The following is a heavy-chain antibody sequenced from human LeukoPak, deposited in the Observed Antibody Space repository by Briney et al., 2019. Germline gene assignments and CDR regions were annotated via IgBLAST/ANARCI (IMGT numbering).Heavy chain of an antibody. J-gene: IGHJ4*02. D-gene: IGHD7-27*01. Sequence: PEGSLRLSCADSGFTFSSYAMYWVRQAPGEGLGWGAVISHGGSYKHYTDSVKRRFTNSRNNSRNTLYQQMNSLRAEDTAVYYCAREPVPGDFYYGGQGTLVTVSS. CDR1: GFTFSSYA. CDR2: ISHGGSYK. CDR3: AREPVPGDFYY. V-gene: IGHV3-30-3*01.